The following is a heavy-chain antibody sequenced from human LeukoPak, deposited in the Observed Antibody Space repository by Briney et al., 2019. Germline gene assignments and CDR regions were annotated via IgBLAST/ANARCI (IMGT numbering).Heavy chain of an antibody. Sequence: SETLSLTCTVSGGSMSGFFWNWIRQPPGRELEWIGSIYYRGSSTKYNPSLKSRVTISVDTSKGQFSLNLDSATAADTAVYYCARTSRHFYSSGTNLTPWPAGMDVWGQGTTVTVSS. J-gene: IGHJ6*02. D-gene: IGHD3-10*01. V-gene: IGHV4-59*01. CDR1: GGSMSGFF. CDR2: IYYRGSST. CDR3: ARTSRHFYSSGTNLTPWPAGMDV.